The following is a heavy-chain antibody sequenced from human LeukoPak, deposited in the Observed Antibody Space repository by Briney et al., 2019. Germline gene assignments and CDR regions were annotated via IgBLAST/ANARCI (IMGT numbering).Heavy chain of an antibody. CDR1: GGSISSSSYY. CDR3: ARDQYYYGSGSYGLDY. CDR2: IYTSGST. J-gene: IGHJ4*02. V-gene: IGHV4-61*02. Sequence: PSGTLSLTCTVSGGSISSSSYYWSWIRQPAGKGLEWIGRIYTSGSTNYNPSLKSRVTMSVDTSKNQFSLKLSSVTAADTAVYYCARDQYYYGSGSYGLDYWGQGTLVTVSS. D-gene: IGHD3-10*01.